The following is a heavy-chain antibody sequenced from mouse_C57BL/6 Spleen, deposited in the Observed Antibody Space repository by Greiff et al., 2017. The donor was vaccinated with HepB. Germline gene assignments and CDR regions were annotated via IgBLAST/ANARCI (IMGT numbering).Heavy chain of an antibody. CDR1: GYTFTSYW. V-gene: IGHV1-5*01. D-gene: IGHD2-5*01. J-gene: IGHJ4*01. Sequence: VQLQQSGTVLARPGASVKMSCKTSGYTFTSYWMHWVKQRPGQGLEWIGAIYPGNSDTSYNQKFKGKAKMTAVTSASTAYMELSSLKKEDSAVYYCTRDYSNYVEYAMDYWGQGTSVTVSS. CDR3: TRDYSNYVEYAMDY. CDR2: IYPGNSDT.